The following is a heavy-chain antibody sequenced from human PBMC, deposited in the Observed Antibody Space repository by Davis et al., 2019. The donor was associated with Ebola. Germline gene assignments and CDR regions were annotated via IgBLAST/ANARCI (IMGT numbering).Heavy chain of an antibody. CDR3: AREPWVDRSSQKFDY. J-gene: IGHJ4*02. CDR2: ISGYSDTI. V-gene: IGHV3-48*02. D-gene: IGHD6-6*01. CDR1: GFNFSNYA. Sequence: GGSLRLSCAASGFNFSNYAMNWVRQAPGKGLEWISYISGYSDTIDYADSVMGRLTISIDNATNSLYLQLHSLRDEDTAVYYCAREPWVDRSSQKFDYWGQGNLVTVSS.